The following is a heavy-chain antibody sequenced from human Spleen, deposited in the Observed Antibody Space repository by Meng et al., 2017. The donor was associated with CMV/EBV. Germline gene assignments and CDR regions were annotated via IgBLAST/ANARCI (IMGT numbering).Heavy chain of an antibody. Sequence: SVKVSCKASGDTFSDYAISWVRQAPGQGLEWIGQIIPILDLANSAQKFQGRVTITADKSTSTAYMELSSLRSEETAVYYCAAEGADGWLRGLPEGDAFEIWGQGTMVTVSS. CDR3: AAEGADGWLRGLPEGDAFEI. V-gene: IGHV1-69*10. CDR2: IIPILDLA. CDR1: GDTFSDYA. J-gene: IGHJ3*02. D-gene: IGHD5-12*01.